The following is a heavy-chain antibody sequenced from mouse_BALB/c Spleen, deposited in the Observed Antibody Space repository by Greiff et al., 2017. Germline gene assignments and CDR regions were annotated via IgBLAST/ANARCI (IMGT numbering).Heavy chain of an antibody. J-gene: IGHJ4*01. CDR1: GFSLTGYG. CDR2: IWGDGST. D-gene: IGHD6-1*01. V-gene: IGHV2-6-7*01. CDR3: ARDRGADRSYAMDY. Sequence: VQRVESGPGLVAPSQSLSITCTVSGFSLTGYGVNWVRQPPGKGLEWLGMIWGDGSTDYNSALKSRLSISKDNSKSQVFLKMNSLQTDDTARYYCARDRGADRSYAMDYWGQGTSVTVSS.